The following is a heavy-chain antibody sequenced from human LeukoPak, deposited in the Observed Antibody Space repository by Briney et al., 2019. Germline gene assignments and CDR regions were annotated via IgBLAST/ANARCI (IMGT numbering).Heavy chain of an antibody. Sequence: GGSLRLSCAVSGFTFSNYGMHWVRQAPGKGLEWVAVISYDGSNKYYADSVKGRFTISRDNSKNTLYLQMNSLRAEDTAVYYCARDLLIAARTDYWGQGTLVTVSS. CDR1: GFTFSNYG. CDR2: ISYDGSNK. CDR3: ARDLLIAARTDY. D-gene: IGHD6-6*01. J-gene: IGHJ4*02. V-gene: IGHV3-30*03.